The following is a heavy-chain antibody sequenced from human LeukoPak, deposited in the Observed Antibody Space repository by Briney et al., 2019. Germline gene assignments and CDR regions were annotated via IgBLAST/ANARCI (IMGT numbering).Heavy chain of an antibody. CDR1: GFTFSSYG. CDR3: AKAYYGSGSPLDWFDP. D-gene: IGHD3-10*01. Sequence: GSLRLSCAASGFTFSSYGMHWVRQAPGKGLEWVAIISYDGSKKYYGDSVRGRFTISRDNSKNTLYLQMNSLRAEDTAVYYCAKAYYGSGSPLDWFDPWGQGTLVTVSS. V-gene: IGHV3-30*18. CDR2: ISYDGSKK. J-gene: IGHJ5*02.